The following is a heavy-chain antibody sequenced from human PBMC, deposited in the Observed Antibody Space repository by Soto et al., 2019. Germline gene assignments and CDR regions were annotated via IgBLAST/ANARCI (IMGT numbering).Heavy chain of an antibody. CDR3: ARDKITGLFDY. J-gene: IGHJ4*02. CDR2: INHSGST. V-gene: IGHV4-34*01. D-gene: IGHD2-8*02. CDR1: GGSFSGYY. Sequence: SETLSLTCAVYGGSFSGYYWTWIRQPPGTGLEWIGEINHSGSTNYNPSLKSRVTISVDASKNQFSLKLTSVTASDTAVYYCARDKITGLFDYWGQGTLVTVSS.